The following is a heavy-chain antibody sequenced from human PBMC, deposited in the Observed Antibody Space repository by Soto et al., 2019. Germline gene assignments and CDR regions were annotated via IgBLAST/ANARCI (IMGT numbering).Heavy chain of an antibody. CDR3: AKGAVTSIFGYFDY. D-gene: IGHD3-3*01. V-gene: IGHV3-9*01. CDR2: ISWNSGNI. Sequence: DVHLVESGGGLVQPGRSLRLSCTASGFTFDDYAMHWVRQVPGKGLEWVSSISWNSGNIVYADSVKGRFTISRDSANNSLYLQMSSLRTEDTALYYCAKGAVTSIFGYFDYWGQGTRVTVSS. CDR1: GFTFDDYA. J-gene: IGHJ4*02.